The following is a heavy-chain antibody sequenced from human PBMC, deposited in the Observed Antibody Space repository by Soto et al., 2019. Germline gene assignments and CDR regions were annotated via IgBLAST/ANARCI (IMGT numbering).Heavy chain of an antibody. CDR3: ASGRYYDILTGHMGN. Sequence: QVQLVESGGGVVQPGRSLRLSCAASGFTFSSYGMHWVRQAPGKGLEWVAVIWYDGSNKYYADSVKGRFTISRDNSKNTLYLQMNSLRAEDTAVYYCASGRYYDILTGHMGNWGQGTLVTVSS. V-gene: IGHV3-33*01. J-gene: IGHJ4*02. D-gene: IGHD3-9*01. CDR2: IWYDGSNK. CDR1: GFTFSSYG.